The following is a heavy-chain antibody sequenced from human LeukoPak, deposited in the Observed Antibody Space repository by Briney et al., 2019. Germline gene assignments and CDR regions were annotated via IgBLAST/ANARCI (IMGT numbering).Heavy chain of an antibody. V-gene: IGHV1-18*01. CDR1: GYTFTSYG. CDR3: ARVRDYDILTGYYKGYYDSSGYSREADY. J-gene: IGHJ4*02. D-gene: IGHD3-9*01. Sequence: ASVKVSCKASGYTFTSYGISWVRQAPGQGLEWMGWISAYNGNTIYAQKLQGRVTMTTDTSTSTAYMELRSLRSDDTAVYYCARVRDYDILTGYYKGYYDSSGYSREADYWGQGTLVTVSS. CDR2: ISAYNGNT.